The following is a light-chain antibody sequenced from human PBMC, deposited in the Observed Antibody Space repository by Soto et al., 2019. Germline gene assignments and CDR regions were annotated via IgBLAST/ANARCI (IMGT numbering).Light chain of an antibody. J-gene: IGLJ3*02. Sequence: QSVLTQPASVSGSPGQSITISCTGTSSDVGGYNYVSWYQQHPGKAPKLMIYAVTDRPSGVSSRFSGSKSGNTASLTISGLQAEDEADYYCQSYDIRLSAWVFGGGTKLTVL. CDR1: SSDVGGYNY. V-gene: IGLV2-14*01. CDR3: QSYDIRLSAWV. CDR2: AVT.